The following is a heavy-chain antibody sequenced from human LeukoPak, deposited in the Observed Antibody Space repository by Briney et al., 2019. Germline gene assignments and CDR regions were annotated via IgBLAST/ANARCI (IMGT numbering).Heavy chain of an antibody. Sequence: ASVKVSCKASGYTFTGFYMHWVRQAPGQGLEWLGYIYPNSGATKYAQKFQGRVTLTRDTSISTAYMELSGLRSDDTAVYYCGTLLSNGPFDYWGQGSLVTVSS. CDR2: IYPNSGAT. CDR3: GTLLSNGPFDY. V-gene: IGHV1-2*02. J-gene: IGHJ4*02. CDR1: GYTFTGFY.